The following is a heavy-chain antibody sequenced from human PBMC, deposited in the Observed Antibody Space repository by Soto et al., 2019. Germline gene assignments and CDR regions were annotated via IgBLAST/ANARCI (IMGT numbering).Heavy chain of an antibody. D-gene: IGHD1-26*01. J-gene: IGHJ6*02. CDR1: GGSIISHY. V-gene: IGHV4-59*11. CDR2: IYYRGST. Sequence: SETLSLTCTVSGGSIISHYWSWVRQAPGKGLEWIGHIYYRGSTSYNPSLRSRSTISVDTSNNQFSLKLNSVTTADTAVYYCARDGREASGMDVWGQGTKVTVSS. CDR3: ARDGREASGMDV.